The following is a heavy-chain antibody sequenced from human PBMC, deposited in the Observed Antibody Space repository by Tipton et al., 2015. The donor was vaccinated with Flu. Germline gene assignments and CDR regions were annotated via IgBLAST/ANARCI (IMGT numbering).Heavy chain of an antibody. CDR2: VSWNSGAI. D-gene: IGHD1-1*01. CDR3: AEGGITTYPLGGFDL. J-gene: IGHJ3*01. Sequence: SLRLSCAASGFSSGGYAMHWVRQVPGKGLEWVSGVSWNSGAIAYADSVKGRFTIYRDNAKNSLYLQMDSLRTEDTALYFCAEGGITTYPLGGFDLWGQGTMVTVSA. CDR1: GFSSGGYA. V-gene: IGHV3-9*02.